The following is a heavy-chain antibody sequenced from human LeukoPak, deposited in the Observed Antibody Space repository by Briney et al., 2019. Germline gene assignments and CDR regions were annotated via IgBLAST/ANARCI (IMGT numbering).Heavy chain of an antibody. Sequence: GGSLRLSCAASGFTFSNYWMHWVRQAPGKGLVWVSRIYIDGSSTSYADSVRGRFTISRDNAKSTLYLQMNSLRADDTAVFYCARVRGGSGRSYAADAFDIWGQGTMVTVSS. CDR1: GFTFSNYW. CDR2: IYIDGSST. J-gene: IGHJ3*02. V-gene: IGHV3-74*01. D-gene: IGHD1-26*01. CDR3: ARVRGGSGRSYAADAFDI.